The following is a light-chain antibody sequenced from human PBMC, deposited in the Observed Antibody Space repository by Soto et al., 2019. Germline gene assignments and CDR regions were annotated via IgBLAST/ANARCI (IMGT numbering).Light chain of an antibody. CDR3: CSYASSSTLV. CDR1: SSDVGGYNY. J-gene: IGLJ1*01. Sequence: QSVLTQPASVSGSPGQSITISCTGTSSDVGGYNYVSWYQQYPGKVPKLMIFDVTYRPSGVFNRFSGSKSGNTASLTFSGLQAVDEADYYCCSYASSSTLVFGTGTKVTV. V-gene: IGLV2-14*01. CDR2: DVT.